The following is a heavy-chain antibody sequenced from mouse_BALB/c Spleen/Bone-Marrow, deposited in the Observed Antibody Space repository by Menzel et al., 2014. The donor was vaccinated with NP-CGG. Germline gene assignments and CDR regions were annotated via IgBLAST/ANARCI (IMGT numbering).Heavy chain of an antibody. V-gene: IGHV1-39*01. CDR3: ATYGYSYWYFDV. CDR1: GYSFTGYN. Sequence: VQLQQSGPELEKPGASVKISCKASGYSFTGYNMNWVKQSNGKSLEWIGNIDPYYGGTSYNQKFKGKATLTVDKSSSTAYMQLKSLTPEDSAVYYCATYGYSYWYFDVWGAGTTVTVSS. J-gene: IGHJ1*01. D-gene: IGHD1-1*01. CDR2: IDPYYGGT.